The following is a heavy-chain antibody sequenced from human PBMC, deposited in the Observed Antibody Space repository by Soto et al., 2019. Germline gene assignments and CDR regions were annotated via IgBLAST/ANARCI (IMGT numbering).Heavy chain of an antibody. V-gene: IGHV3-23*01. D-gene: IGHD3-3*01. Sequence: GGSLRLSCAAFGFTFNNFAMSWVRQAPGKGLEWVSGISDDCHDTFYADSVKGRFTISRDNSKNTLYLQMNSLRAEDTAVYYCAKVLFGFTYGKFDYWGQGALVTVSS. J-gene: IGHJ4*02. CDR2: ISDDCHDT. CDR1: GFTFNNFA. CDR3: AKVLFGFTYGKFDY.